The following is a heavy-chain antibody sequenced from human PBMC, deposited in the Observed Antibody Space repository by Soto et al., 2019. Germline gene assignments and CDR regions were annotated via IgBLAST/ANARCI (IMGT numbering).Heavy chain of an antibody. CDR1: GGTFSSYA. J-gene: IGHJ6*02. Sequence: ASVKVSCKASGGTFSSYAISWVRQAPGQGLEWMGGIIPIFGTANYAQKFKGRVTITADESTSTAYMELSSLRSEDTAVYYCARDKGREGYNYYYGMDVWGQGTTVTVSS. V-gene: IGHV1-69*13. CDR2: IIPIFGTA. CDR3: ARDKGREGYNYYYGMDV. D-gene: IGHD1-26*01.